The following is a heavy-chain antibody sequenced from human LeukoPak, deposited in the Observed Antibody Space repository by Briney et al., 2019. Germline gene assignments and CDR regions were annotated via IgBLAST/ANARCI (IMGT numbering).Heavy chain of an antibody. V-gene: IGHV3-74*01. CDR2: IKDDGSHT. D-gene: IGHD6-25*01. J-gene: IGHJ4*02. Sequence: GGSLRLSCAASGFTFSSHWMHWVRQAPGKGLVWVSRIKDDGSHTNYADSVKGRSTISRDNAKNTLSLQMNSLRAEDTAVYYCARGSGIITGIQEWGQGTLVTVSS. CDR3: ARGSGIITGIQE. CDR1: GFTFSSHW.